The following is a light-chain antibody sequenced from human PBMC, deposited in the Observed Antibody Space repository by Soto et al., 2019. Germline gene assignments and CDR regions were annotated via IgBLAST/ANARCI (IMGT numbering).Light chain of an antibody. J-gene: IGKJ1*01. Sequence: EIVLKQSPGTLSLSPGERATLSCRANQSVSNSYLAWYQQKPGQAPRLLIYGASSRATGIPDRFSGSGSGTDFTLTISRLEPEDFAVYYCQQYGSSPRTFGQGTKVDIK. CDR3: QQYGSSPRT. CDR2: GAS. CDR1: QSVSNSY. V-gene: IGKV3-20*01.